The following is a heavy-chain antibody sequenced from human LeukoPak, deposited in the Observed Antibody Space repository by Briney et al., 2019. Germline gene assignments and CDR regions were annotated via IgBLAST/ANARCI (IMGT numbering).Heavy chain of an antibody. J-gene: IGHJ3*02. D-gene: IGHD3-22*01. CDR3: AKENYYDSSGYSLDAFDI. Sequence: GGSLRLSCAASGFTFSSYGMHWVRQAPGKGLEWVAFIRYDGSNKYYADSVKGRFTISRDNSKNTLYLQMNSLRAEDTAVYYCAKENYYDSSGYSLDAFDIWGQGTMVTVSS. CDR1: GFTFSSYG. V-gene: IGHV3-30*02. CDR2: IRYDGSNK.